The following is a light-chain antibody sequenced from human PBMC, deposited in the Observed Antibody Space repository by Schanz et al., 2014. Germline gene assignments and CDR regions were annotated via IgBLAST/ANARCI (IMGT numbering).Light chain of an antibody. CDR2: QAS. J-gene: IGKJ5*01. V-gene: IGKV1-5*03. CDR3: QQYNSYSIT. Sequence: DIQMTQSPSTLSASVGDRVTITCRASQRISSWLAWYQQKPGKAPKLLIHQASSLESGVPSRFSGSGSGTEFTLTISGLQTDDFATYYCQQYNSYSITFGQGTRLDIK. CDR1: QRISSW.